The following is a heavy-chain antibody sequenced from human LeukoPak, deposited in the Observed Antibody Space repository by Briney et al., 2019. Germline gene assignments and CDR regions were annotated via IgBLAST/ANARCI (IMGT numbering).Heavy chain of an antibody. V-gene: IGHV1-18*01. CDR1: GYTFTSYG. CDR3: ARDAYDPGAFDI. D-gene: IGHD5-12*01. CDR2: ISAYNGNT. J-gene: IGHJ3*02. Sequence: GASVKVSCKASGYTFTSYGISWVRQAPGQGLEWMGWISAYNGNTNYAQKLQGRVTMTTDTSTSTVYMELSSLRSEDTAVYYCARDAYDPGAFDIWGQGTMVTVSP.